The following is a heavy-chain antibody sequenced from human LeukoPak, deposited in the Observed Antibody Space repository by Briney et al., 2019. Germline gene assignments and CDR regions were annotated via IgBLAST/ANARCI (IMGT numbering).Heavy chain of an antibody. CDR2: ISSSSSYI. J-gene: IGHJ4*02. V-gene: IGHV3-21*01. CDR3: TNGPTSSGYFYYFDY. Sequence: GGSLRLSCAASGFTFSSYSMNWVRQAPGKGLEWVSSISSSSSYIYYADSVKGRFTISRDNAKNSLYLQMNSLRAEDTAVYYCTNGPTSSGYFYYFDYWGQGTLVTVSS. D-gene: IGHD3-22*01. CDR1: GFTFSSYS.